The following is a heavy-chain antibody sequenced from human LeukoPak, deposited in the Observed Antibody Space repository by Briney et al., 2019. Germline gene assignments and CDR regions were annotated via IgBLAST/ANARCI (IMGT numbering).Heavy chain of an antibody. CDR1: GGSISSGGYY. D-gene: IGHD2-21*02. V-gene: IGHV4-31*03. CDR2: IYYSGST. Sequence: SETLSLTCTVSGGSISSGGYYWSWIRQHPGKGLEWIGYIYYSGSTYYNPSLKSRVTISVDTSKNQFSLKLSSVTAADTAVYYCVRDRDHCGGDCYPLGYFDYWGQGTLVTVSS. J-gene: IGHJ4*02. CDR3: VRDRDHCGGDCYPLGYFDY.